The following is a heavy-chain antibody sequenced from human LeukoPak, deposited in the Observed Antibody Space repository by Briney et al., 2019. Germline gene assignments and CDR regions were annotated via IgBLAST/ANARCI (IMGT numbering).Heavy chain of an antibody. Sequence: SETLSLTCAVYGXSFSGYYWSWIRQPPGKGQEWIGEINHSGSTNYNPSLKSRVTISVDTSKNQFSLKLSSVTAADTAVYYCARGGDGYNLPFDYWGQGTLVTVSS. CDR1: GXSFSGYY. J-gene: IGHJ4*02. CDR3: ARGGDGYNLPFDY. V-gene: IGHV4-34*01. CDR2: INHSGST. D-gene: IGHD5-24*01.